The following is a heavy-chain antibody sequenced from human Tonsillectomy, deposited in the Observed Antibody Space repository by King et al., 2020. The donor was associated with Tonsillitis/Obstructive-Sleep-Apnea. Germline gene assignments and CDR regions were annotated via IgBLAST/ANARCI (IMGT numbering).Heavy chain of an antibody. CDR3: AKAPRSAYYYGSGSLFDY. Sequence: VQLVESGGGLVQPGGSLRLSCAASGFTFSSYAMSWVRQAPGKGLEWVSAISGSGGNTYYADSVKGRFTISRDNSKNTLYLQIDSLRAEDTAVYYCAKAPRSAYYYGSGSLFDYWGQGSLVTVSS. D-gene: IGHD3-10*01. V-gene: IGHV3-23*04. CDR1: GFTFSSYA. J-gene: IGHJ4*02. CDR2: ISGSGGNT.